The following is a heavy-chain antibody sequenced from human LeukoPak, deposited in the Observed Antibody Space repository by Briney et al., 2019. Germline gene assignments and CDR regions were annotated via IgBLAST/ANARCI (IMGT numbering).Heavy chain of an antibody. J-gene: IGHJ4*02. CDR2: ISGSGGST. D-gene: IGHD1-26*01. CDR1: GFTFSSYA. V-gene: IGHV3-23*01. Sequence: GGSLRLSCAASGFTFSSYAMSWVRQAPGKGLEWVSAISGSGGSTYYADSVKGRFTVSRDNSKNTLYLQMNSLRAEDTAVYYCAKDQGYSGSYYLVYWGQGTLVTVSS. CDR3: AKDQGYSGSYYLVY.